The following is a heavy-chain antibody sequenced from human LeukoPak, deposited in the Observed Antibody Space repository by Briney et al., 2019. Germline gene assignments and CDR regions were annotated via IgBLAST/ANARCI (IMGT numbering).Heavy chain of an antibody. Sequence: PGGSLRLSCAASGFTFSSYAMSWVRQDPGKGLEWVSAISGSGGSTYYADSVKGRFTISRDNSKNTLYLQMNSLRAEDTAVYYCAKDFMIYGSGGGFDYWGQGTLVTVSS. CDR2: ISGSGGST. J-gene: IGHJ4*02. CDR1: GFTFSSYA. D-gene: IGHD3-10*01. V-gene: IGHV3-23*01. CDR3: AKDFMIYGSGGGFDY.